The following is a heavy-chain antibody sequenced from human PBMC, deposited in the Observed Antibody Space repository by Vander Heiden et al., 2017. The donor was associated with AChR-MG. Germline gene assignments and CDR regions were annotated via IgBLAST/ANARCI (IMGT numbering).Heavy chain of an antibody. J-gene: IGHJ4*02. Sequence: EVQLLESGGGLVQPGGSLRLSCAASGFTFSSYAMSWVRQAPGKGREWVSAISGSGGSTYYADSVKGRFTISRDNSKNTLYLQMNSLRAEDTAVYYCAKSILLAYLTGYYPSFYWGQGTLVTVSS. CDR1: GFTFSSYA. CDR3: AKSILLAYLTGYYPSFY. D-gene: IGHD3-9*01. CDR2: ISGSGGST. V-gene: IGHV3-23*01.